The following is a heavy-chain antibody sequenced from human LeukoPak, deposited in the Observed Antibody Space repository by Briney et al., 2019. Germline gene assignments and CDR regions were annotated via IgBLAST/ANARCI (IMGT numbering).Heavy chain of an antibody. J-gene: IGHJ4*02. CDR2: VYYTGTT. Sequence: PSEALSLTCTVSGGSVSSRSYYWGWIRQPPGKGLEWIGNVYYTGTTYYNPSLKSRVTISVDTSKNQFSLKLSSVTAADTAVYYCARDRAPDYWGQGTLVTVSS. CDR1: GGSVSSRSYY. V-gene: IGHV4-39*02. CDR3: ARDRAPDY.